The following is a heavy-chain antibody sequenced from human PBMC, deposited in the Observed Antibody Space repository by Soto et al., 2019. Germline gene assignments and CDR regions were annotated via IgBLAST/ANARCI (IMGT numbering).Heavy chain of an antibody. CDR2: IYSGGST. CDR1: GFTVSTKY. J-gene: IGHJ4*02. Sequence: EVQLVESGGGLVQPGGSLRLSCAASGFTVSTKYMSWVRQAPGKGLEWVSVIYSGGSTFYADSVRGRFTVSRDNSKNTVNLQMSSLRAEDTAVYYCGRDPWAADYWGQGTLVTVSS. CDR3: GRDPWAADY. V-gene: IGHV3-66*01. D-gene: IGHD3-16*01.